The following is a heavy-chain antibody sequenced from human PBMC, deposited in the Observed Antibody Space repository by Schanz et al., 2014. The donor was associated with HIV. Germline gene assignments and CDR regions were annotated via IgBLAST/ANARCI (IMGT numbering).Heavy chain of an antibody. CDR2: MYYSGSS. J-gene: IGHJ4*02. D-gene: IGHD3-10*01. CDR3: ARSYGSGNLFDY. V-gene: IGHV4-59*08. Sequence: QVQLQQWGAGLLKPSETLSLTCTVSGASISSYYWSWIRQPPGKGLEWIGYMYYSGSSKNNPSLKIRVTISVDTSKNQFSLKLSSVTAADTAVYYCARSYGSGNLFDYWGQGTLVTVSS. CDR1: GASISSYY.